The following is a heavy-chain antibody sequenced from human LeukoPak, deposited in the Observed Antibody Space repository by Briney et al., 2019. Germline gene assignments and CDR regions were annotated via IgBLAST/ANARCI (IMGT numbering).Heavy chain of an antibody. CDR2: IYHSGST. D-gene: IGHD6-13*01. Sequence: SETLSLTCTVSGGSISSGGYYWSWIRQPPGKGLEWIGYIYHSGSTYYNPSLKSRVTISVDRSKNQFSLKLSSVTAADTAVYYCVREIAAAGTADYWGQGTLVTVSS. CDR3: VREIAAAGTADY. V-gene: IGHV4-30-2*01. CDR1: GGSISSGGYY. J-gene: IGHJ4*02.